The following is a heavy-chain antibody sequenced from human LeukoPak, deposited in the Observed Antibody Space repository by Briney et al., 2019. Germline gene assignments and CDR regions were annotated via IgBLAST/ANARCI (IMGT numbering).Heavy chain of an antibody. Sequence: GGSLRLSCATSGVTFSSYSKNWVRQAPGKGLEWVSSISSSSGYIYYADSVKGRFTISRDNAKNSLYLQMNSLRAEDTAVYYCARAGWAVVVPAAIPHYYYYYMDVWGKGTTVTVSS. CDR2: ISSSSGYI. V-gene: IGHV3-21*01. CDR3: ARAGWAVVVPAAIPHYYYYYMDV. D-gene: IGHD2-2*02. J-gene: IGHJ6*03. CDR1: GVTFSSYS.